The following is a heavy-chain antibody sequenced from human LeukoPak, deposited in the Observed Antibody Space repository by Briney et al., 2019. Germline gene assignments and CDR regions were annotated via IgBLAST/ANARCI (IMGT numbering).Heavy chain of an antibody. D-gene: IGHD6-13*01. J-gene: IGHJ4*02. CDR3: ARSIPYGTTWYGRSDY. Sequence: GGSLRLSCAASGFPFSSYSMTWVRQAPGKGLEWVANIKPDGTTKFYVDSVKGRFTISRDNALNSLYLQMNSLRAEDTAIYYCARSIPYGTTWYGRSDYWGQGTLVTVSP. CDR1: GFPFSSYS. V-gene: IGHV3-7*03. CDR2: IKPDGTTK.